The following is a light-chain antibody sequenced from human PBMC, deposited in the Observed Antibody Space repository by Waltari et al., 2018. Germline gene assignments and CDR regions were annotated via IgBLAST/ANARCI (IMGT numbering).Light chain of an antibody. CDR3: QQYGSSPRYT. CDR1: QSVSSSY. Sequence: EIVLTQSPGTLSLSPGERATLSCRASQSVSSSYLAWYQQKPGQAPRLHIYGASSRATGIPDRFSGSGSGTDFTLTISRLEPEDFAVYYCQQYGSSPRYTFGQGTKLEI. V-gene: IGKV3-20*01. CDR2: GAS. J-gene: IGKJ2*01.